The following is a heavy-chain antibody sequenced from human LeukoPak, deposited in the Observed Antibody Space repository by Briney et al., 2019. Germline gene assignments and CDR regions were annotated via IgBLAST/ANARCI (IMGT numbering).Heavy chain of an antibody. J-gene: IGHJ4*02. V-gene: IGHV3-48*04. CDR3: ARDLTTPIDF. D-gene: IGHD4-11*01. Sequence: PGGSLRLSCATSEFTFSSYSMNWVRQAPGKGLEWVSYITNSGNSKSYADSVKGRFTISRDNAKNSLSLQMNSLRAEDTAVYYCARDLTTPIDFWGQGTLVTVSS. CDR1: EFTFSSYS. CDR2: ITNSGNSK.